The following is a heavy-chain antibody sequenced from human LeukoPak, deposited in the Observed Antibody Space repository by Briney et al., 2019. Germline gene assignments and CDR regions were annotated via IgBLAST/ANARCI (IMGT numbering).Heavy chain of an antibody. V-gene: IGHV3-23*01. J-gene: IGHJ4*02. D-gene: IGHD5-18*01. Sequence: GGSLRLSCVFSGFTFSSYAMSWVRQAPGKGLEWISSLSGSGGSTYYADSVKGRFTISRDNSKNTLYLQMSSLRVEDTAVYYCAKDPHTGYSFAYWGQGTLVTVSS. CDR2: LSGSGGST. CDR3: AKDPHTGYSFAY. CDR1: GFTFSSYA.